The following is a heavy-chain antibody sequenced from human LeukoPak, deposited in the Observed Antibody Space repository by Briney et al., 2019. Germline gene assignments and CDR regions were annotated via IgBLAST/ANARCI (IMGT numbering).Heavy chain of an antibody. Sequence: GGSLRLSCAASGFTFSYYWMHWVRQVPGKGLEWVSAISGSGGSTYYADSVKGRFTISRDNSKNTLYLQMNSLRAEDTAVYYCAKGDNYYDSSGYYPHYFDYWGQGTLVTVSS. CDR2: ISGSGGST. D-gene: IGHD3-22*01. CDR3: AKGDNYYDSSGYYPHYFDY. V-gene: IGHV3-23*01. CDR1: GFTFSYYW. J-gene: IGHJ4*02.